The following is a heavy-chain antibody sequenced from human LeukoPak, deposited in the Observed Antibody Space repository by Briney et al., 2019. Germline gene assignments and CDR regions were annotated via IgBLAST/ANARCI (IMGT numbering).Heavy chain of an antibody. V-gene: IGHV3-23*01. CDR3: AKTYYSSRAHYYYYYYMDV. CDR1: GFTFSNYG. D-gene: IGHD3-10*01. J-gene: IGHJ6*03. CDR2: ISGSGDST. Sequence: GGSLRLSCAASGFTFSNYGMSWVRQAPGKGLEWVSGISGSGDSTFYADSVKGRFTISRDNSKNTRYLQMNSLRAEDTAVYFCAKTYYSSRAHYYYYYYMDVWGKGTTVTISS.